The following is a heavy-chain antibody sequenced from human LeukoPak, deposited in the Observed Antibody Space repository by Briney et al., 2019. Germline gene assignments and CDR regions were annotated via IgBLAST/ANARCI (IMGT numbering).Heavy chain of an antibody. V-gene: IGHV4-34*01. Sequence: SETLSLTCAVYGGSFSGYYWSWIRQPPGKGLEWIGEINHSGSTNYNPSLKSRVTISVDTSKNQFSLKLSSVTAADTAVYYCAREVVHAFDIWGQGTMVTVSS. CDR3: AREVVHAFDI. CDR2: INHSGST. J-gene: IGHJ3*02. CDR1: GGSFSGYY. D-gene: IGHD2-15*01.